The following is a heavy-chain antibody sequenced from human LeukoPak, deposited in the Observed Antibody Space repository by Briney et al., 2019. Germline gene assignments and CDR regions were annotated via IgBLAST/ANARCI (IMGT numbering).Heavy chain of an antibody. J-gene: IGHJ5*02. Sequence: ASVKVSCKASGYTFTSYGISWVRQAPGQGLEWMGWISAYNGNTNYAQKLQGRVTMTTDTSTSTAYMELRSLRSDDTAVYYCAREAIAMVRGPRWFDPWGQGTLVTVPS. CDR2: ISAYNGNT. CDR3: AREAIAMVRGPRWFDP. CDR1: GYTFTSYG. V-gene: IGHV1-18*04. D-gene: IGHD3-10*01.